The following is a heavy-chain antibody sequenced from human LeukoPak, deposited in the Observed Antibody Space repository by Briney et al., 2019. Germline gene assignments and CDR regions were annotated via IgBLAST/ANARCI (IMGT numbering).Heavy chain of an antibody. Sequence: GSLRLSCAASGFTFSSYWMSWVRQVPGKGLEWVANIKQDGSEKYYVDSVKGRFTISRDNAKNSLYLQMNSLRAEDTAVYYCAKDPVSTGYAFDIWGQGTMVTVSS. CDR3: AKDPVSTGYAFDI. CDR2: IKQDGSEK. D-gene: IGHD2/OR15-2a*01. CDR1: GFTFSSYW. J-gene: IGHJ3*02. V-gene: IGHV3-7*03.